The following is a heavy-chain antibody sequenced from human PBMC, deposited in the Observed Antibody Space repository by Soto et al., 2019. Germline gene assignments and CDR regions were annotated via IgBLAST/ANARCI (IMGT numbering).Heavy chain of an antibody. Sequence: GGSLRLSCAASGFTFSSYSMNWVRQAPGKGLEWASYISSSSSTIYYADSVKGRFTISRDNAKNSLYLQMNSLRAEDTAVYYCARAVYARFRAKYYFDYWGQGTLVTVSS. V-gene: IGHV3-48*01. J-gene: IGHJ4*02. CDR2: ISSSSSTI. CDR1: GFTFSSYS. CDR3: ARAVYARFRAKYYFDY. D-gene: IGHD2-8*01.